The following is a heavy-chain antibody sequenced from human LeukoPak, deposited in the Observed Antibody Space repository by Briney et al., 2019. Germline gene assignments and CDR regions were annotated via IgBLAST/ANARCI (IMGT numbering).Heavy chain of an antibody. V-gene: IGHV4-59*10. CDR2: IYTSGST. J-gene: IGHJ4*02. CDR3: ARKGSSGWYDPFDY. D-gene: IGHD6-19*01. CDR1: GGSFSGYY. Sequence: SETLSLTCAVYGGSFSGYYWSWIRQPAGKGLEWIGHIYTSGSTNYNPSLKSRVTMSVDTSKNQFSLKLSSVTAADTAVYYCARKGSSGWYDPFDYWGQGTLVTVSS.